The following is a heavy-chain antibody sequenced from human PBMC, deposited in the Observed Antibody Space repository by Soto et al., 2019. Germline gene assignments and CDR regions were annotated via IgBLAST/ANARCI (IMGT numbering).Heavy chain of an antibody. V-gene: IGHV3-23*01. CDR3: AKDAVVVVPAVIRNWFDP. CDR1: GFTFSSYG. Sequence: GGSLRLSCAASGFTFSSYGMSWVRQAPGKGLEWVSGISGFGDSTYYADSVKGRFTISRDNSENTLYLQMNSLRAEDTAVYFCAKDAVVVVPAVIRNWFDPWGQGTQVTVSS. J-gene: IGHJ5*02. CDR2: ISGFGDST. D-gene: IGHD2-2*01.